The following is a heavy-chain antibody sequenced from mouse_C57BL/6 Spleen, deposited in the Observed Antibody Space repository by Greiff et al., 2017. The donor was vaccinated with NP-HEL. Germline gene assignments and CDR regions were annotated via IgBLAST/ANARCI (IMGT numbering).Heavy chain of an antibody. D-gene: IGHD1-1*01. CDR2: IYPSDSET. Sequence: VQLHQSGAELVRPGSSVKLSCKASGYTFTSYWMDWVKQRPGQGLEWIGNIYPSDSETHYNQKFKDKATLTVDKSSSTAYMQLSSLTSEDSAVYYCARGGGRLLRYWGQGTTLTVSS. CDR1: GYTFTSYW. CDR3: ARGGGRLLRY. J-gene: IGHJ2*01. V-gene: IGHV1-61*01.